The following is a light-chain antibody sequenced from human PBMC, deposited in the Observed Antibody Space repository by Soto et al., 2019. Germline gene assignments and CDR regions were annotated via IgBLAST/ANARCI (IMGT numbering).Light chain of an antibody. V-gene: IGKV3-11*01. CDR1: QSVRSN. CDR2: DGS. Sequence: EIVMTQSPDTVYVSPGERATLSCRASQSVRSNLAWYQHKPGQAPRLLIYDGSTRALGIPARFSGSESGTEFTLTISSLEPEDFAIYYCQQRSNWPLITFGQGTRLEIK. CDR3: QQRSNWPLIT. J-gene: IGKJ5*01.